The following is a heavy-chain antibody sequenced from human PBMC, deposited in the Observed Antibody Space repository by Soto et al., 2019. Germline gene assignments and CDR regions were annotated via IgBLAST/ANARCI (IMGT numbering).Heavy chain of an antibody. V-gene: IGHV5-51*01. Sequence: EVQLVQSGAEVKKPGESLKISCKASAYSFTSNWIAWVRQMPGKGLEWMGVIYLGDSDTRYSPSFQGQVTISADKSINTAYVQWSSLKASDTAMYYCARHYHGFDSWGQGTLVTVSS. D-gene: IGHD2-2*01. J-gene: IGHJ4*02. CDR3: ARHYHGFDS. CDR2: IYLGDSDT. CDR1: AYSFTSNW.